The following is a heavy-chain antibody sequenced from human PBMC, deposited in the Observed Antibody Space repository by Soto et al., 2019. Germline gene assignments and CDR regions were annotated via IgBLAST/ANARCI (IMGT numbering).Heavy chain of an antibody. CDR1: GYSFTSYF. CDR2: INVGNGDT. V-gene: IGHV1-3*01. CDR3: AIGQRSGGDVSGYRSHAP. J-gene: IGHJ5*02. D-gene: IGHD5-12*01. Sequence: GATVKVSCKASGYSFTSYFVHWLRQARGHILEWMGWINVGNGDTTYSHSFQGRVTITGDIPASTAYVELTSLTSEDTAVYYCAIGQRSGGDVSGYRSHAPWGKETLVTVSA.